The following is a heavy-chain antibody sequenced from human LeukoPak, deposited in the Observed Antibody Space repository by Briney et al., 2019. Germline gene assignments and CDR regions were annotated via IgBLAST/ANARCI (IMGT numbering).Heavy chain of an antibody. CDR3: ARGAGNWYFDL. Sequence: GGSLRLSCAASGFTFSNYGMHWVRQAPGKGLEWVAVIWYDGSNKYYADSVKGRFTISRDNSKNTLYPQMNSLRAEDTAVYYCARGAGNWYFDLWGRGTLVTVS. CDR1: GFTFSNYG. D-gene: IGHD6-19*01. J-gene: IGHJ2*01. CDR2: IWYDGSNK. V-gene: IGHV3-33*01.